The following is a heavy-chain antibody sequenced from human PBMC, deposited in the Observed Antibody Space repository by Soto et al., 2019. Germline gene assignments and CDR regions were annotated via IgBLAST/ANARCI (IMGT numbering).Heavy chain of an antibody. V-gene: IGHV1-69*12. CDR2: IVPIFGRA. D-gene: IGHD6-6*01. CDR1: GGTFSSYA. Sequence: QVQLVQSGAEVKKPGSSVKVSCKASGGTFSSYAISWVRQAPGQGLEWMGGIVPIFGRAKYAQKYQGRVTITADESTSTAYKELVGLSSKDTAVYYYAREGWEYSSRSQVRGRYYYCGMDVWGQGTPVTVSS. CDR3: AREGWEYSSRSQVRGRYYYCGMDV. J-gene: IGHJ6*02.